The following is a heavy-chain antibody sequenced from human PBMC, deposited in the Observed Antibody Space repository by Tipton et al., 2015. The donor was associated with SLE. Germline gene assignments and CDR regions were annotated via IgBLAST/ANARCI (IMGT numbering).Heavy chain of an antibody. CDR3: ARDKDY. Sequence: LRLSCAVYGGSFSDYYWSWIRQPPGKGLEWIGYIYYSGSTNYNPSLKSRVTISVDTSKNQFSLKLSSMTAADTAVYYCARDKDYWGQGTLVTVSS. V-gene: IGHV4-34*11. J-gene: IGHJ4*02. CDR2: IYYSGST. CDR1: GGSFSDYY.